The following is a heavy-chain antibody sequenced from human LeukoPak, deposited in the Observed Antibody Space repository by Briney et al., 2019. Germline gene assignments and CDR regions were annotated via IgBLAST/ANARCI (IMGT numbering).Heavy chain of an antibody. CDR3: ARAVPSSWYGRLDY. CDR2: IWYDGSNK. CDR1: GFTFSSYG. D-gene: IGHD6-13*01. J-gene: IGHJ4*02. Sequence: PGRSLRLSCAASGFTFSSYGMHWVRQAPGKGLEWVAVIWYDGSNKYYADSVKGRFTISRDNSKNTLYLQMNSLRAEDTAVYYCARAVPSSWYGRLDYWGQGTLVTVSS. V-gene: IGHV3-33*01.